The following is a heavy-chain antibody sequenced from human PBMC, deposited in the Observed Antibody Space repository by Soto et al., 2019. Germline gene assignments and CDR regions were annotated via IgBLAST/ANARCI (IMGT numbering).Heavy chain of an antibody. CDR2: IYYSGST. CDR1: GRSFSVSY. V-gene: IGHV4-30-4*08. D-gene: IGHD1-26*01. CDR3: AREWRGSRNYYGMDV. Sequence: SETLSLTYALYGRSFSVSYWSWIRQPPGKGLEWIGYIYYSGSTYYSPSLKSRVTISVDTSKNQFSLKLSSVTAADTAVYYCAREWRGSRNYYGMDVWGQGTTVT. J-gene: IGHJ6*02.